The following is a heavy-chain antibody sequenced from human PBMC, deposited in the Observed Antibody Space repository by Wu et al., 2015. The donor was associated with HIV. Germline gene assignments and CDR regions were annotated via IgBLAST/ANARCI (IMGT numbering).Heavy chain of an antibody. V-gene: IGHV1-18*01. Sequence: QVQMVQSGAEVKTPGASLKVSCKASGYTFTTYGISWVRQAPGQGLEWMGWISTHNGKTRYAQAVHDRVTMTADTSTSTAYMELRSLTSDDTAIYYCARDSGRDYGDYNWFDPVGQGTLVTVSS. CDR1: GYTFTTYG. D-gene: IGHD4-17*01. J-gene: IGHJ5*02. CDR3: ARDSGRDYGDYNWFDP. CDR2: ISTHNGKT.